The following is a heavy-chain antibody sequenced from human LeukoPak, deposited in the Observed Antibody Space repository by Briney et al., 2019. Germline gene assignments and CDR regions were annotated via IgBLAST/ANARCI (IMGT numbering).Heavy chain of an antibody. D-gene: IGHD7-27*01. CDR3: AILTGTGELDY. CDR1: GYSFTSYW. J-gene: IGHJ4*02. CDR2: MYPGDSDT. Sequence: GESLKISCKASGYSFTSYWIAWARQMPGKGLEWMGIMYPGDSDTRYSPSFQGQVTISADKSISTANLQWSSLEASDTAMYFCAILTGTGELDYWGQGTLVTVSS. V-gene: IGHV5-51*01.